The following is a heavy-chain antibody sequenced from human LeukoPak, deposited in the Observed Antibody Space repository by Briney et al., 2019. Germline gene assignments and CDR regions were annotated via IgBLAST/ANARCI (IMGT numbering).Heavy chain of an antibody. D-gene: IGHD2-2*01. CDR1: GDSVSSKSTA. CDR3: ARRLTQYDCFDP. Sequence: SQTLSLTCAISGDSVSSKSTARNWIRQSPSRGLEWLGRTYYRSTWYNDYAVSVRGRITVNPDTSKNQFSLHLNSVTPEDMAVYYCARRLTQYDCFDPWGQGILVTVSS. V-gene: IGHV6-1*01. J-gene: IGHJ5*02. CDR2: TYYRSTWYN.